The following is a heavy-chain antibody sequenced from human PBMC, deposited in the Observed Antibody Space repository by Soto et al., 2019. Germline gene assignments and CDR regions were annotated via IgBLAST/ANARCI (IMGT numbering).Heavy chain of an antibody. J-gene: IGHJ4*02. CDR3: ARRGTSGYIGN. CDR2: ISGSSGFI. D-gene: IGHD3-22*01. CDR1: GFTFILYN. V-gene: IGHV3-21*01. Sequence: LRLSCAASGFTFILYNMNWVRQAPGTGLEWVSSISGSSGFIYYADSVKGRFTISRDNAKNSLYLQMNSLRAGDTAVYYCARRGTSGYIGNWGQGTLVTVSS.